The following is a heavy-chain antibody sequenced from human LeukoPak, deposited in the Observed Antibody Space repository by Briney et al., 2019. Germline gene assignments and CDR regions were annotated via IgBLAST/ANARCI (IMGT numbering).Heavy chain of an antibody. CDR3: ARVRFFGVVDYYYYMDV. Sequence: ASVKVSCKASGYTFTSYYMHWVRQAPGQGLEWMGIINPSGGSTSYAQKFQGRVTMTRDTSTSTVYMELSSLRSDDTAVYYCARVRFFGVVDYYYYMDVWGKGTTVTVSS. CDR2: INPSGGST. D-gene: IGHD3-3*01. V-gene: IGHV1-46*01. CDR1: GYTFTSYY. J-gene: IGHJ6*03.